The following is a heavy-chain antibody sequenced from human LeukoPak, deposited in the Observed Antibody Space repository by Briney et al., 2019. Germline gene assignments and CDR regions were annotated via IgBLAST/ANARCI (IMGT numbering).Heavy chain of an antibody. Sequence: AETLWLTCAVYGGSFSDYYWSWIRQPPGKGLEWIGYIYYSGNTNYNPSLKSRVTISVDTSKNQFSLKLSSVTAADTAVYYCAREGLATMIRGVIPYWGQGTLVTVSS. V-gene: IGHV4-59*01. CDR2: IYYSGNT. D-gene: IGHD3-10*01. CDR3: AREGLATMIRGVIPY. J-gene: IGHJ4*02. CDR1: GGSFSDYY.